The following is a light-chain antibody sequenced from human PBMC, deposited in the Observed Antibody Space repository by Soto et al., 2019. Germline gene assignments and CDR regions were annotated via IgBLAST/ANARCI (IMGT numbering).Light chain of an antibody. CDR3: SSYAGNYIYV. Sequence: QSALTQPRSVSGSPGRSVTISCTGTSSDIGTYNHVAWYQQHPGKAPKLMIFAVSKRPSGVPDRFSGSKSGNTASLTISGLQAEDEADYYCSSYAGNYIYVFATGTKVTVL. CDR1: SSDIGTYNH. V-gene: IGLV2-11*01. J-gene: IGLJ1*01. CDR2: AVS.